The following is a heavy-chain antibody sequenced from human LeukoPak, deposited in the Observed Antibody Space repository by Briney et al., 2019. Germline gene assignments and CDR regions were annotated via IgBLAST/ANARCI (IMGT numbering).Heavy chain of an antibody. CDR2: IKQDGSEK. J-gene: IGHJ4*02. CDR1: GFTFSSYG. CDR3: ARDAYYDFWSGYFVWTSYYFDY. V-gene: IGHV3-7*01. D-gene: IGHD3-3*01. Sequence: GGSLRLSCAASGFTFSSYGMHWVRQAPGKGLEWVANIKQDGSEKYYVDSVKGRFTISRDNAKNSLYLQMNSLRAEDTAVYYCARDAYYDFWSGYFVWTSYYFDYWGQGTLVTVSS.